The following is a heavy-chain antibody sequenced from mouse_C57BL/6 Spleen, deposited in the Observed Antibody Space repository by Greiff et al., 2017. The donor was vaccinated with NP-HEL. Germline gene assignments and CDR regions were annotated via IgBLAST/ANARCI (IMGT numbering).Heavy chain of an antibody. D-gene: IGHD2-4*01. CDR2: INPSSGYT. J-gene: IGHJ4*01. Sequence: QVQLQQSGAELARPGASVKMSCKASGYTFTSYTMHWVKQRPGQGLEWIGYINPSSGYTKYNQKFKDKATWTADKSSSTAYMQLSSLTSEDSAVYYCAEEGMGYDYDEVYAMDYWGQGTSVTVSS. V-gene: IGHV1-4*01. CDR1: GYTFTSYT. CDR3: AEEGMGYDYDEVYAMDY.